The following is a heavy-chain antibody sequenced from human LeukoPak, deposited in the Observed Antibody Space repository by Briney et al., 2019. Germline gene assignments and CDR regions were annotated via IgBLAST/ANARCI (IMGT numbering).Heavy chain of an antibody. CDR1: GFTFSSYG. CDR2: ISGSGGST. CDR3: AKIRRGLLGDSSGYLPYFDY. Sequence: GGSLRFSCAASGFTFSSYGMSWVRQAPGKGLEWVSAISGSGGSTYYADSVKGRFTISRDNSKNTLYLQMNSLRAEDTAVYYCAKIRRGLLGDSSGYLPYFDYWGQGTLVTVSS. J-gene: IGHJ4*02. D-gene: IGHD3-22*01. V-gene: IGHV3-23*01.